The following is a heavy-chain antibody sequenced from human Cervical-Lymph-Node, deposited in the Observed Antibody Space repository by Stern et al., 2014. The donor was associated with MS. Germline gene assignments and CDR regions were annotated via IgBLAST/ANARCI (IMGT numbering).Heavy chain of an antibody. J-gene: IGHJ5*02. D-gene: IGHD2-2*01. CDR2: IYHSGST. CDR3: ARGHQLSPNWFDP. V-gene: IGHV4-30-2*01. CDR1: GASISSGGYS. Sequence: QLQLQESGSGLVKPSQTLSLTCAVSGASISSGGYSWSWIRQPPGKGLEWVGYIYHSGSTYYKPSLKSRLTISVDRTENQFSLKRSSVTAADTAVYYCARGHQLSPNWFDPWGQGTLVIVSS.